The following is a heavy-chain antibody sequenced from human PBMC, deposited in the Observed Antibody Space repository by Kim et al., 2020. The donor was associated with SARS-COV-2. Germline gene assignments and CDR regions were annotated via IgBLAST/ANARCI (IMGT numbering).Heavy chain of an antibody. CDR2: IIPIFGTA. D-gene: IGHD3-16*01. V-gene: IGHV1-69*13. J-gene: IGHJ4*02. CDR1: GGTFSSYA. Sequence: SVKVSCKASGGTFSSYAISWVRQAPGQGLEWVGGIIPIFGTANYAQKFQGRVTITADEATSTAYMELSSLRSEDTAGYYCASGGVEMATMGYWGQGTLVTVSS. CDR3: ASGGVEMATMGY.